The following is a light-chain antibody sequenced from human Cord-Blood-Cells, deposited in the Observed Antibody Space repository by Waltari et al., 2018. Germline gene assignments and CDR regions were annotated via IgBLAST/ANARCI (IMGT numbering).Light chain of an antibody. CDR3: AAWDDSLSGPV. CDR2: RNN. V-gene: IGLV1-47*01. J-gene: IGLJ3*02. CDR1: SSNIGSNY. Sequence: QSVLTQPPSASGPPGQRVPLSCPGSSSNIGSNYVYWYQQLPGTAPKLLIYRNNQRPSGVPDRFSGSKSGTSASLAISGLRSEDEADYYCAAWDDSLSGPVFGGGTKLTVL.